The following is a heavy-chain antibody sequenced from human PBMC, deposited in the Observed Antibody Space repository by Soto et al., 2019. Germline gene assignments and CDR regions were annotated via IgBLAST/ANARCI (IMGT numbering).Heavy chain of an antibody. CDR3: AREVIPLTTDWYFDF. V-gene: IGHV4-30-4*01. D-gene: IGHD4-17*01. CDR2: IYDSGST. Sequence: SETLSLTCTVSGGSISGGVGGLYYWSWIRQPPGKGLEWIGYIYDSGSTYYNPSLKSRVTISVDTSKNQFSLRLSSVTAADTALYYCAREVIPLTTDWYFDFWGRGTLATVSS. CDR1: GGSISGGVGGLYY. J-gene: IGHJ2*01.